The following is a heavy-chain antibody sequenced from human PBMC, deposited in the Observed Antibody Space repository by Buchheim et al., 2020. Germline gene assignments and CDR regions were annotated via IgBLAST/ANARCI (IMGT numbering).Heavy chain of an antibody. CDR3: ARGRRSYDSSGYYSNWFDP. CDR2: INHSGST. CDR1: GGSFSGYY. J-gene: IGHJ5*02. V-gene: IGHV4-34*01. D-gene: IGHD3-22*01. Sequence: QVQLQQWGAGLLKPSETLSLTCAVYGGSFSGYYWSWIRQPPGKGLEWIGEINHSGSTNYNPSLKSRVTISVDTSKNQFSLKLSSVTAADTAVYYCARGRRSYDSSGYYSNWFDPWGQGTL.